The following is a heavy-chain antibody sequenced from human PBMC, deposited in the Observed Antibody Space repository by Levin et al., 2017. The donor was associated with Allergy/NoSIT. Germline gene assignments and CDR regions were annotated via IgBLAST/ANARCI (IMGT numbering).Heavy chain of an antibody. V-gene: IGHV4-59*12. CDR3: ARDRTTQHTSEVYYYGMDV. D-gene: IGHD4-11*01. CDR2: IYYSGST. CDR1: GASITSYY. J-gene: IGHJ6*02. Sequence: SCTVSGASITSYYWSWIRQPPGKGLEWIGYIYYSGSTNYNPSLKSRVTISADTSKNQFSLKLSSVTAADTAVYYCARDRTTQHTSEVYYYGMDVWGQGTTVTVSS.